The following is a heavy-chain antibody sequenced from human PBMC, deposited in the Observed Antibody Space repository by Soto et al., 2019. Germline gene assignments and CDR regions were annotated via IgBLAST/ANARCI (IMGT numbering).Heavy chain of an antibody. V-gene: IGHV3-23*01. Sequence: GVSPRLSCAASEFTFSSYAMSWVRQAPGKGLEWVSAISGSGGSTYYADSVKGRFTISRDNSKNTLYLQMNSLRAEDTAVYYCAKDRDYDYYYYMDVWGKGTTVTVSS. CDR1: EFTFSSYA. D-gene: IGHD3-10*01. CDR2: ISGSGGST. J-gene: IGHJ6*03. CDR3: AKDRDYDYYYYMDV.